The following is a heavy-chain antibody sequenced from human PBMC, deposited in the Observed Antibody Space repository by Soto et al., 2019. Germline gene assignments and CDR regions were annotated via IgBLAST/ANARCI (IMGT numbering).Heavy chain of an antibody. Sequence: QVQLVESGGGVVQPGRSLRLSCAASGFTFSSYAMHWVRQAPGKGLEWVAVISYDGTNKYYADSVKGRFTISRDNSKTTLYLQMNSLRAEDTAVYYCARDRGDAFDIWGQGTMVTVSS. CDR2: ISYDGTNK. CDR1: GFTFSSYA. V-gene: IGHV3-30-3*01. J-gene: IGHJ3*02. CDR3: ARDRGDAFDI.